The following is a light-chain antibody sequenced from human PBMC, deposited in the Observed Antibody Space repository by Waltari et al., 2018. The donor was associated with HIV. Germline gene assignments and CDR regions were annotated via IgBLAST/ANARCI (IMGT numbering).Light chain of an antibody. J-gene: IGLJ3*02. V-gene: IGLV3-25*03. CDR1: ALPKQY. CDR2: KDT. CDR3: QSADSNASLWV. Sequence: SYELTQPPSVSVSPGQTARITCSGDALPKQYAYWYQQRPGQAPVLVLYKDTGRPSGIPERFSGSSSGTTATLTIIGVQAQDEADYHCQSADSNASLWVFGGGTKLTVL.